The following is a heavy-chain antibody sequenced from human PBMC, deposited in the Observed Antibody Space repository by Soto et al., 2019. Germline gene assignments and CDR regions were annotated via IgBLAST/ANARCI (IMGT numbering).Heavy chain of an antibody. Sequence: GGSLRLSCAASGFTFSSYAIHWVRQAPGKGLEWVADVSFDGSHKTYAVPVRGRFTISRDNSKKTVYLQMNSLRAEDTALYYCAKLGDAVSGYFDFWGQGAQVTVSS. V-gene: IGHV3-30*18. CDR3: AKLGDAVSGYFDF. D-gene: IGHD3-3*01. J-gene: IGHJ5*01. CDR1: GFTFSSYA. CDR2: VSFDGSHK.